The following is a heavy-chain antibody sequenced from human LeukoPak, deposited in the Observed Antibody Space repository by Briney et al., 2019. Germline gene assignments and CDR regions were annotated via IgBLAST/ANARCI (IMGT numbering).Heavy chain of an antibody. Sequence: PSGTLSLTCTVSGASIIGPKWWNWVRLSPGKGMEWIGEIFHSGSTHYNPSLKSRVTISVDTSKNQFSLILTSVTDADTAVYYCATSGGWYRYDSWGQGTLVTVSS. CDR2: IFHSGST. D-gene: IGHD6-19*01. CDR1: GASIIGPKW. CDR3: ATSGGWYRYDS. J-gene: IGHJ4*02. V-gene: IGHV4-4*02.